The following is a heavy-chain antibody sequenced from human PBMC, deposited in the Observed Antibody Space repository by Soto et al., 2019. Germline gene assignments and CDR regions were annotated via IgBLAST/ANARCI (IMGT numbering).Heavy chain of an antibody. D-gene: IGHD4-17*01. J-gene: IGHJ4*02. CDR1: GFTFSRYG. CDR3: AKDYSQTTVLDF. V-gene: IGHV3-30*18. Sequence: QVQLVESGGGVVQPGRSLRLSCAASGFTFSRYGMHWVRQAPGKGLEWVAAIKYDGNSEYYTDSVKGRFTISRDNSKNTLYLQMNSLRPEETATYYCAKDYSQTTVLDFWGQGTLVTVSS. CDR2: IKYDGNSE.